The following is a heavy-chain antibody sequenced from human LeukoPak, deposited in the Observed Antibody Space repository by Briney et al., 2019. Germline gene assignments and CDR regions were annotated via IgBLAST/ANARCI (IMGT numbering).Heavy chain of an antibody. Sequence: GGSLRLSCTASGFTFGDYAMSWFRQAPGKGLEWVANIKQDGSEKYYVDSVKGRFTISRDNANDSLFLQMNRLRAEGTAVYYCARGRYYYDSSFAFDIWGQGTMVTVSS. J-gene: IGHJ3*02. CDR1: GFTFGDYA. D-gene: IGHD3-22*01. CDR2: IKQDGSEK. V-gene: IGHV3-7*01. CDR3: ARGRYYYDSSFAFDI.